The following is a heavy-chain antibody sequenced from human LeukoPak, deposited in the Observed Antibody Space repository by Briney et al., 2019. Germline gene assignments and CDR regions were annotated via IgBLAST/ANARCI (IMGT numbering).Heavy chain of an antibody. CDR1: GGSISSSSYY. Sequence: PSETLSLTCTVSGGSISSSSYYWGWIRQPPGKGLEWIGSIYYSGSTYYNPSLKSRVTISVDTSKNQFSLKLSSVTAADTAVYCCAGDSGYDYGQYYFDYWGQGTLVTVSS. J-gene: IGHJ4*02. D-gene: IGHD5-12*01. CDR2: IYYSGST. CDR3: AGDSGYDYGQYYFDY. V-gene: IGHV4-39*01.